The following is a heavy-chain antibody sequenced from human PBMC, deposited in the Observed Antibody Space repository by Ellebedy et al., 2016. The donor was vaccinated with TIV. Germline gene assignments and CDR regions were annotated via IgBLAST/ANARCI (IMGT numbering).Heavy chain of an antibody. D-gene: IGHD5-24*01. CDR2: ISGSGGST. CDR3: ARDAGYLGMDYFDY. CDR1: GFTFSSYW. Sequence: GGSLRLSCAASGFTFSSYWMSWVRQAPGKGLEWVSAISGSGGSTYYADSVKGRFTISRGNSKNTLYLQMNSLRAEDTAVYYCARDAGYLGMDYFDYWGQGTLVTVSS. V-gene: IGHV3-23*01. J-gene: IGHJ4*02.